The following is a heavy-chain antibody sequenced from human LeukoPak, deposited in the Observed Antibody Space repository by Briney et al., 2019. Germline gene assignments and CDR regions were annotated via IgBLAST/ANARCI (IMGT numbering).Heavy chain of an antibody. V-gene: IGHV3-7*01. J-gene: IGHJ4*02. CDR3: AKDRFVLMVYAPCDC. Sequence: SGGSLRLSCAASGFTFSSYWMSWVRQAPGEGLEWVAKINQDGTEKAYVDSVRGRFTISRDNAKNSLFLQMNSLRAEDTAVYYCAKDRFVLMVYAPCDCWGQGTLVTVSS. D-gene: IGHD2-8*01. CDR2: INQDGTEK. CDR1: GFTFSSYW.